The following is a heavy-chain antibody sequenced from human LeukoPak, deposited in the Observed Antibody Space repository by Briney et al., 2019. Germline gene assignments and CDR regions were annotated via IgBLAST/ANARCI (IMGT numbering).Heavy chain of an antibody. CDR3: ARLDYNYYYAMDV. J-gene: IGHJ6*02. CDR1: GGSISSGSYY. V-gene: IGHV4-31*03. CDR2: IYYSGST. Sequence: PSQTLSLTCTVSGGSISSGSYYWSWIRQQPGKGLEWIGYIYYSGSTNYNPSLKSRVTMSVDTSKNQFSLKLSSVTAADTAVYYCARLDYNYYYAMDVWGRGTTVTVSS.